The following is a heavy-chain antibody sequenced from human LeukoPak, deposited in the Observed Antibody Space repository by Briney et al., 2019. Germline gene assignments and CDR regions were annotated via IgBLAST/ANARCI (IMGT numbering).Heavy chain of an antibody. D-gene: IGHD3-9*01. Sequence: GGSLRLSCAASGFTVSSNYMSWVRQAPGKGLEWVSVIYSGGSTYYADSVKGRFTISRDNSKNTLYLQMNSLRAEDTAVYYCARGRLLRYFDWPPRLYNWFDPWGQGTLVTVSS. J-gene: IGHJ5*02. V-gene: IGHV3-53*01. CDR1: GFTVSSNY. CDR3: ARGRLLRYFDWPPRLYNWFDP. CDR2: IYSGGST.